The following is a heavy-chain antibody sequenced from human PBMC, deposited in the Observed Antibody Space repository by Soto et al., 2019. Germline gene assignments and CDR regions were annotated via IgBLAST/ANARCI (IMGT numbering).Heavy chain of an antibody. J-gene: IGHJ4*02. CDR3: ASDRFCQWVGAANGGRDS. CDR1: GFTFSSYS. CDR2: ISSSSSYR. V-gene: IGHV3-21*01. D-gene: IGHD2-15*01. Sequence: EVQLVESGGGLVKPGGSLRLSCAASGFTFSSYSMNWVRQAPGKGLEWVSAISSSSSYRYYADSVKGRFTISRDNAKNSLYLQMDSLGAEDTAVYCCASDRFCQWVGAANGGRDSWGQGTLVNVSS.